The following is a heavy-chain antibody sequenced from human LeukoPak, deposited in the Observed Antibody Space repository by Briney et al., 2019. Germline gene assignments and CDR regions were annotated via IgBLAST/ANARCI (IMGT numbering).Heavy chain of an antibody. CDR1: GFTVSRYY. CDR3: ARGDPTVTTKQNFDY. Sequence: PGGSLRLSCAVSGFTVSRYYMSWVRQAPRKGLEWVSIIYSGDNTYYADSVKGRFTISRDNSKNTLYPQMNSLRVEDTAVYYCARGDPTVTTKQNFDYWGQGTLVTVSS. J-gene: IGHJ4*02. V-gene: IGHV3-66*01. D-gene: IGHD4-17*01. CDR2: IYSGDNT.